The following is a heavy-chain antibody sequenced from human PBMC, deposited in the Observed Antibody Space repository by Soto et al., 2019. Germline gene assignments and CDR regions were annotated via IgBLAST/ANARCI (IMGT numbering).Heavy chain of an antibody. D-gene: IGHD6-6*01. V-gene: IGHV4-59*04. J-gene: IGHJ4*02. Sequence: SETLSLTCTVSGGSIGSYYWSWIRQPPGKGLEWIGYIYYGGSTYYNPSLKSRVTISLDTSKNQFSLKLSSVTAADTAVYYCARSHIVPRLLMYPYDYWGQGTLVTVSS. CDR3: ARSHIVPRLLMYPYDY. CDR1: GGSIGSYY. CDR2: IYYGGST.